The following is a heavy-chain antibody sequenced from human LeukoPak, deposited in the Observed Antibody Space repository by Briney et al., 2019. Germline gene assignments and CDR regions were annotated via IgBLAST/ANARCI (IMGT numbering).Heavy chain of an antibody. CDR2: IYHNGNS. J-gene: IGHJ4*02. Sequence: SETLSLTCSVFGDSFNEYYWNWVRQPPGKGLQWIGYIYHNGNSNYNPSLKGRLTISVDTAKNQFSLKLTSVTAADTAVYYCARDGGLQSHFDYWGQGAVVTVSS. V-gene: IGHV4-59*01. CDR1: GDSFNEYY. D-gene: IGHD5-24*01. CDR3: ARDGGLQSHFDY.